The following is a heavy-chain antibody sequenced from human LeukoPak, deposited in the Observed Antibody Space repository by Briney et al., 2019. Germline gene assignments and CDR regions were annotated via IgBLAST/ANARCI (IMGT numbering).Heavy chain of an antibody. V-gene: IGHV3-48*01. Sequence: LSGGSLRLSCAASGFTFSSYSMNWVRQAPGKGLEWVSYISSSSSTTYYADSVKGRFTISRDNTGNALSLQMNSLRVEDTAVYYGAKRGHLAPKNGGQGPLVPVSS. CDR2: ISSSSSTT. CDR1: GFTFSSYS. CDR3: AKRGHLAPKN. J-gene: IGHJ4*02. D-gene: IGHD3-10*01.